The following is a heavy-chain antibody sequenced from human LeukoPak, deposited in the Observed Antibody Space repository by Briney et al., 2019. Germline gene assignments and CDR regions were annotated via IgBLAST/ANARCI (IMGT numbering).Heavy chain of an antibody. CDR3: ARVFYDSSAYYYDY. CDR2: IGSTGGST. CDR1: GFTFSIYA. D-gene: IGHD3-22*01. J-gene: IGHJ4*02. V-gene: IGHV3-64*01. Sequence: GGSLRLSCAASGFTFSIYAMHWGRHAPGKGLEYVSAIGSTGGSTYYANSVKGRFTISRDNSKNTLFLQMGSLRAEDMAVYYCARVFYDSSAYYYDYWGQGTLVTVSS.